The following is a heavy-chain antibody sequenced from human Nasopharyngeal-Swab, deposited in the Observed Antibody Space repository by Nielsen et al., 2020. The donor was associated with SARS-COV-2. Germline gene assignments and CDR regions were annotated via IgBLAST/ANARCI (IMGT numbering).Heavy chain of an antibody. CDR3: AATVAGMGSYGD. Sequence: WVRQAPGQRLEWIGWIVVGSGNTNYAQKFQERVTITRDMSTSTAYMELSSLRSEDTAVYYCAATVAGMGSYGDWGQGTLVTV. CDR2: IVVGSGNT. D-gene: IGHD6-19*01. V-gene: IGHV1-58*01. J-gene: IGHJ4*02.